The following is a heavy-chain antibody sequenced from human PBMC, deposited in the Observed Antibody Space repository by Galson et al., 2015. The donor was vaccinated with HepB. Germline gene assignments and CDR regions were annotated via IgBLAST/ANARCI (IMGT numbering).Heavy chain of an antibody. D-gene: IGHD2-2*01. J-gene: IGHJ4*02. Sequence: SETLSLTCAVYGGSFSGYYWSWIRQPPGKGLEWIGEINHSGSTNYNPSLKSRVTISVDTSKNQFSLKLSSVTAADTAMYYCARGSRRGIVVVPAALRTGRFDYWGQGTLVTVSS. CDR3: ARGSRRGIVVVPAALRTGRFDY. CDR1: GGSFSGYY. CDR2: INHSGST. V-gene: IGHV4-34*01.